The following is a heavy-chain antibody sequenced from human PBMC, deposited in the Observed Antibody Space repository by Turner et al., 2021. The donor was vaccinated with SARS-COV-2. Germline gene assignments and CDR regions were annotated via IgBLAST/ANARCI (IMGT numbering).Heavy chain of an antibody. CDR2: RKRDGSEK. CDR3: AELQTSSWYFDY. CDR1: GFTFSSYW. J-gene: IGHJ4*02. D-gene: IGHD6-13*01. Sequence: EVQLVESGGGLVQPGGFLRLSLAASGFTFSSYWMSWVRQAPEEGLEWVTNRKRDGSEKYYVDAERGRFTTSGDNAKNSLYLQMSSLRAEDTAVYYCAELQTSSWYFDYWGQGTMVTVSS. V-gene: IGHV3-7*03.